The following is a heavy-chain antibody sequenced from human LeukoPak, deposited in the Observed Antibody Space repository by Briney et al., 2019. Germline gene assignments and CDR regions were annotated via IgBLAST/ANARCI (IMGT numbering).Heavy chain of an antibody. CDR2: INWSGGST. D-gene: IGHD5-24*01. V-gene: IGHV3-20*04. CDR1: GFTFDHYG. Sequence: GGSLRLSCAASGFTFDHYGMSWVRQAPGKGLEWVSGINWSGGSTGYADSVKGRFTISRDNAKNSLYLQMNSLRAEDTAVYYCARDHYNYLDYWGQGTLVTVSS. J-gene: IGHJ4*02. CDR3: ARDHYNYLDY.